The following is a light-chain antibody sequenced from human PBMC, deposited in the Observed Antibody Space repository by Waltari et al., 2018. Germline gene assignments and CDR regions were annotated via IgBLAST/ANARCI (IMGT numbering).Light chain of an antibody. CDR1: SSNIGSNA. CDR2: SHD. J-gene: IGLJ1*01. CDR3: GAWDDRLNVYV. Sequence: QSVLTQPPSASGTPGQRVTISCSGSSSNIGSNALNWYQHLPGTAPTLLIYSHDRRPSGVPDRFSGSKSGTSASLAISGLQSEDEADYYCGAWDDRLNVYVFGTGTRVTVL. V-gene: IGLV1-44*01.